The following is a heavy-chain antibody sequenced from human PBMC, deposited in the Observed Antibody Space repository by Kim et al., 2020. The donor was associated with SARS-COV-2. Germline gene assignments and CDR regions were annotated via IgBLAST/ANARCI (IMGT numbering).Heavy chain of an antibody. V-gene: IGHV3-53*04. CDR3: AVDPTDRYYYYMDV. Sequence: GGSLRLSCAASGFSVSSKYMGGVRQAPGKGLEWVSFINTSGTPYTEDSVRGRFTISRHYSKNMLFLKMDSLRAEDTAVYYCAVDPTDRYYYYMDVWGKGATVTVSS. CDR1: GFSVSSKY. CDR2: INTSGTP. J-gene: IGHJ6*03.